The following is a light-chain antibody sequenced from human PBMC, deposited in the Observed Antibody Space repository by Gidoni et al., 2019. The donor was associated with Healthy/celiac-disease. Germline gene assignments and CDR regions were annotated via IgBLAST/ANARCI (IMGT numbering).Light chain of an antibody. Sequence: QSALTQPASESGSPGQSITISCTGTSSEVGGYNYVSWYQQHPGKAPKLMIYDVSNRPSGVSNRFSGSKSGNTASLTISGRQAEDEADYYCSSYTSSSTYVFGTGTKVTVL. V-gene: IGLV2-14*01. CDR1: SSEVGGYNY. CDR2: DVS. CDR3: SSYTSSSTYV. J-gene: IGLJ1*01.